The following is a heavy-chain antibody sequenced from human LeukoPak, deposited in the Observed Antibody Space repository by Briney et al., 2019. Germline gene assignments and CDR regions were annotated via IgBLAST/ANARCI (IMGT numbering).Heavy chain of an antibody. CDR1: GGTFSNLA. D-gene: IGHD1-26*01. Sequence: ASVKVSCKASGGTFSNLAISWVRQAPGQGLEWMGWISAYNGNTNYAQKLQGRVTMTTDTSTSTAYMELRSLRSDDTAVYYCARAGSWKIDYWGQGTLVTVSS. CDR3: ARAGSWKIDY. J-gene: IGHJ4*02. V-gene: IGHV1-18*01. CDR2: ISAYNGNT.